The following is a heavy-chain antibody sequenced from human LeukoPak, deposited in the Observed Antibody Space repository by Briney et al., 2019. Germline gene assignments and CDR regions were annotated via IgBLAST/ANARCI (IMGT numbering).Heavy chain of an antibody. V-gene: IGHV4-34*01. CDR2: INHSAST. CDR1: GGSFSGYY. CDR3: ARGVKEAAAGTFGWFDP. Sequence: PSETLSLTSAGNGGSFSGYYWSWIGQPPGKGLDWIGEINHSASTKYTPSLKSGVTISVATSKNQSSLKLGSVTAPDTAVYYSARGVKEAAAGTFGWFDPWGQGTLVTVSS. J-gene: IGHJ5*02. D-gene: IGHD6-13*01.